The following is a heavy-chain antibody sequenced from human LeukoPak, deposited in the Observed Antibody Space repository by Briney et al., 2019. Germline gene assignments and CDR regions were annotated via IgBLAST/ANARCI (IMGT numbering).Heavy chain of an antibody. D-gene: IGHD3-10*01. CDR3: ARHTAGSGSYDYYYMDV. V-gene: IGHV4-34*01. J-gene: IGHJ6*03. CDR1: GGSISSYY. Sequence: SETLSLTCTVSGGSISSYYWSWIRQPPGKGLEWIGEINHSGSTNYNPSLKSRVTISVDTSKNQFSLKLSSVTAADTAVYYCARHTAGSGSYDYYYMDVWGKGTTVTISS. CDR2: INHSGST.